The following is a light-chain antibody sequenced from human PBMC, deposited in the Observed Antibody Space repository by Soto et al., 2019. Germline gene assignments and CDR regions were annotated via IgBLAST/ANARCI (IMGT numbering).Light chain of an antibody. CDR3: RQRYITPRLP. J-gene: IGKJ5*01. Sequence: DIQMTQSPSSLSASVGDRVTITCRASQSISSYLTWYQQKPGKAPKLLIYAASSLQRGVPSRFSGSEYGTEFPLTIRSLQPHDYATNYGRQRYITPRLPFGQGTRREIK. CDR2: AAS. CDR1: QSISSY. V-gene: IGKV1-39*01.